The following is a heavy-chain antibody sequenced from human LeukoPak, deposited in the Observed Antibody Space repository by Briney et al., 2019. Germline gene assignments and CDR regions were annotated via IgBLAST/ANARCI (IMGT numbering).Heavy chain of an antibody. V-gene: IGHV3-23*01. D-gene: IGHD3-10*01. CDR1: GFTFSNSG. J-gene: IGHJ4*02. Sequence: QSGGSLRLSCAASGFTFSNSGMSWVRQAPGKGLEWVSAISTDAGETHYADSVKGRFTISRDNSKNTVSLQMSSLRAEDTALYYCAKGSGNGNGSGPFDYWGQGTLVTVSS. CDR3: AKGSGNGNGSGPFDY. CDR2: ISTDAGET.